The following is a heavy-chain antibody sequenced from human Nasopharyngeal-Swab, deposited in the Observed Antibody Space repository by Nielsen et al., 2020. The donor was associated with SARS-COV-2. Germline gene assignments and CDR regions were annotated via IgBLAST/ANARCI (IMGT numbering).Heavy chain of an antibody. J-gene: IGHJ4*02. CDR1: GFTFSSYE. Sequence: GESLKISCAASGFTFSSYEMNWVRQAPGKGLEWVSYISSSGSTIYYADSVKGRFTIFRDNSKSTLYLQMNALTAEDTAVYYCARDFYGSGTFYPGFWGQGTLVTVS. D-gene: IGHD3-10*01. V-gene: IGHV3-48*03. CDR2: ISSSGSTI. CDR3: ARDFYGSGTFYPGF.